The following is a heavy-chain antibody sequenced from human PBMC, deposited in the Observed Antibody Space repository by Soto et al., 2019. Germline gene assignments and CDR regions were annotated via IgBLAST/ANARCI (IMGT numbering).Heavy chain of an antibody. Sequence: SLXLSCLASVFTFGSSWMTCVRQTPGKGLEWVGNMKQDGSEKYYMDSVKGRFTISRDNAKNSLYLQMNSLRAEDTAVYYCATIEAFAFHIWGQGTMVTVSS. CDR1: VFTFGSSW. J-gene: IGHJ3*02. CDR3: ATIEAFAFHI. D-gene: IGHD6-13*01. CDR2: MKQDGSEK. V-gene: IGHV3-7*03.